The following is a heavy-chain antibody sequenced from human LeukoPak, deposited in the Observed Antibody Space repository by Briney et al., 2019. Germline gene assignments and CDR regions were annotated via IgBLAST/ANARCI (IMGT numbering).Heavy chain of an antibody. CDR1: GDSISSPNW. D-gene: IGHD3-9*01. V-gene: IGHV4-4*02. J-gene: IGHJ3*02. Sequence: SGTLSLTCAVSGDSISSPNWWSWVRPPPGKGLQWIGEIYHSGSASYNPSLKSRVTIAVDMSRNQFSLKLTSVIAADTAVYYCASFDILTGYGAFDIWGQGTMVTVSS. CDR3: ASFDILTGYGAFDI. CDR2: IYHSGSA.